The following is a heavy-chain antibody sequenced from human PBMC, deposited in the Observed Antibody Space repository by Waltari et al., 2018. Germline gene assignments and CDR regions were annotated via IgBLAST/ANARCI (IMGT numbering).Heavy chain of an antibody. CDR1: GGSISSSSYY. Sequence: QLQLQESGPGLVKPSETLSLTCTVSGGSISSSSYYWGWIRQPPGKGLEWIGSIYYSWSTYYNPSLKSRVTISVDTSKNQFSLKLSSVTAADTAVYYCARDRWQQLLDYWGQGTLVTVSS. V-gene: IGHV4-39*07. CDR3: ARDRWQQLLDY. CDR2: IYYSWST. D-gene: IGHD6-13*01. J-gene: IGHJ4*02.